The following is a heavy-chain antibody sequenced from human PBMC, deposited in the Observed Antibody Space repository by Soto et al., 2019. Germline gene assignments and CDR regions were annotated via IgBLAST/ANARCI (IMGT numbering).Heavy chain of an antibody. V-gene: IGHV3-30*18. J-gene: IGHJ6*03. CDR3: AKGIGKTIKSYYYYMDV. CDR1: GFTFSSYG. Sequence: QVQLVESGGGVVQPGRSLRLSCAASGFTFSSYGMHWVRQAPGKGLEWVAVISYDGSNKYYADSVKGRFTISRDNSKNTLYLQMNSLRAEDTAVYYCAKGIGKTIKSYYYYMDVWGKGTTVTVSS. D-gene: IGHD5-12*01. CDR2: ISYDGSNK.